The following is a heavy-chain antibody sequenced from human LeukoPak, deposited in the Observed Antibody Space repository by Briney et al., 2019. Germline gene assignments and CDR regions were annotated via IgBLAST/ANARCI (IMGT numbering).Heavy chain of an antibody. V-gene: IGHV1-24*01. D-gene: IGHD6-13*01. CDR2: FDPEDGET. Sequence: ASVKVSCKVSGYTLTELSMHWVRQAPGKGLEWMGGFDPEDGETIYAQKFQGRVTMTEDTSTDTAYMELSSLRSEDTAVYYCATKPRRMGGSSWYYFDYWGQGTLVTVSS. J-gene: IGHJ4*02. CDR3: ATKPRRMGGSSWYYFDY. CDR1: GYTLTELS.